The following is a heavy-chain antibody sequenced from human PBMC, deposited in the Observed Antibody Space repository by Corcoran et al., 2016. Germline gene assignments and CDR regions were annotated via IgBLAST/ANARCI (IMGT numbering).Heavy chain of an antibody. D-gene: IGHD3-22*01. CDR2: ISGSGGST. Sequence: EVQLLESGGGLVQPGGSLRLSCAASGFTFSNYAMTWVRQAPGKGLEWVSAISGSGGSTYYADSVKGRFTISRDNSKNMLYLQMNSLRAEDTGVYYCAKDIEDYDSRNDAFDIWGQGTMVTVSS. CDR3: AKDIEDYDSRNDAFDI. J-gene: IGHJ3*02. V-gene: IGHV3-23*01. CDR1: GFTFSNYA.